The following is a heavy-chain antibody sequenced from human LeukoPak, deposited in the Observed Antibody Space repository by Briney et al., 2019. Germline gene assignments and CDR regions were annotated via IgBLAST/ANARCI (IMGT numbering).Heavy chain of an antibody. CDR3: AREGDGHNQVDY. CDR2: FYYSGST. Sequence: TSETLSLTCTVSGGSISSNSYYWGWLRQPPGKGLEWIGSFYYSGSTYYNPSLKSRVTISVDTSKKQFSLKLSSVTAADTAVYYCAREGDGHNQVDYWGQGTLVTVSS. J-gene: IGHJ4*02. D-gene: IGHD5-24*01. CDR1: GGSISSNSYY. V-gene: IGHV4-39*07.